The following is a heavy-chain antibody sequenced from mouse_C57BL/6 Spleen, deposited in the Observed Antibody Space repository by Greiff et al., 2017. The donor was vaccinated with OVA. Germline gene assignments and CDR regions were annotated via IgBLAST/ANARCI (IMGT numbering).Heavy chain of an antibody. Sequence: VQLQQSGPELVKPGASVKISCKASGYAFSSSWMNWVKQRPGKGLEWIGRIYPGDGDTKYHGKFKGKATLTADKSSSTAYMQLSSLTSEDSAVYFCARDYGSRNWYFDVWGTGTTVTVSS. CDR1: GYAFSSSW. CDR2: IYPGDGDT. J-gene: IGHJ1*03. D-gene: IGHD1-1*01. CDR3: ARDYGSRNWYFDV. V-gene: IGHV1-82*01.